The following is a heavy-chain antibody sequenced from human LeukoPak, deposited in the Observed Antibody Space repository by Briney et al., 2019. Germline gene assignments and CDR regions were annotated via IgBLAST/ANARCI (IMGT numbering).Heavy chain of an antibody. Sequence: GASVKVSCKASGYTFTSYGISWVRQAPGQGLEWMGWISAYNGNTNYAQKLQGRVTMTTDTSTSTAYMELRSLRSDDTAVYYCARTRPRGYVPLYCYYYGMDVWGKGTTVTVSS. D-gene: IGHD5-12*01. V-gene: IGHV1-18*01. CDR3: ARTRPRGYVPLYCYYYGMDV. CDR2: ISAYNGNT. CDR1: GYTFTSYG. J-gene: IGHJ6*04.